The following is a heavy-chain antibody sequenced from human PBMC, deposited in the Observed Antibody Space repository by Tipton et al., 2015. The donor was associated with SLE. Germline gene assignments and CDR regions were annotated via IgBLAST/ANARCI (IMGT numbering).Heavy chain of an antibody. Sequence: TLSLTCTVSGGSISSYYWSWIRQPPGKGLEWIGYIYYSGSTNYNPSLKSRVTISVDTSKNQFSLKLSSVTAADTAVDYCAGARFKDWYFDLWGRGTLVTVSS. V-gene: IGHV4-59*01. CDR2: IYYSGST. CDR1: GGSISSYY. J-gene: IGHJ2*01. CDR3: AGARFKDWYFDL.